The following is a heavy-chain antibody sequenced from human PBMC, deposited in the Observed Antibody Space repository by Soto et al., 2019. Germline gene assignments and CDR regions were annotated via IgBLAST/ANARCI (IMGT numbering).Heavy chain of an antibody. CDR2: IYRGGST. CDR1: GFTVSSNY. CDR3: ASDPPATRHGMDV. J-gene: IGHJ6*02. Sequence: EVPLVETGGGLIQPGGSLRLSCAASGFTVSSNYMSWCRQAPGKGLEWVSVIYRGGSTDYADSVRGRFTISSDHSKNTLDLQTKSLRAEDTAVYYCASDPPATRHGMDVWGQGTTVTVSS. V-gene: IGHV3-53*02.